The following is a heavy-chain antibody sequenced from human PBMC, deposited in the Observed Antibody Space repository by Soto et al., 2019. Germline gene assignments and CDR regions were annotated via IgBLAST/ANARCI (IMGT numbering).Heavy chain of an antibody. CDR3: ARDRYHYDRARYYYSFDF. J-gene: IGHJ4*01. D-gene: IGHD3-22*01. CDR1: GGSLSSGDYY. V-gene: IGHV4-31*02. Sequence: SETLSLTFTVSGGSLSSGDYYWDWVRQRPGKGLEWIGNLFYSGRTYYNPYLMSRLTIAVDTPKNPFSLSLISVTAAETAVYFCARDRYHYDRARYYYSFDFWGHATLVTVSS. CDR2: LFYSGRT.